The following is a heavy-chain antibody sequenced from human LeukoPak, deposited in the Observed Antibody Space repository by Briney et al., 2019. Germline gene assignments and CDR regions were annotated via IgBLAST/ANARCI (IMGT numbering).Heavy chain of an antibody. CDR1: GFTFSSYA. D-gene: IGHD6-13*01. V-gene: IGHV3-23*01. Sequence: PGGSLRLSCAASGFTFSSYAMSWVRQAPGQGLEWVSAISGSGGSTYYADSVKGRFSISRDNSKNTLYLQMNSLRAEDTAVYYCARDSTAAAGAFDIWGQGTMVTVSS. J-gene: IGHJ3*02. CDR2: ISGSGGST. CDR3: ARDSTAAAGAFDI.